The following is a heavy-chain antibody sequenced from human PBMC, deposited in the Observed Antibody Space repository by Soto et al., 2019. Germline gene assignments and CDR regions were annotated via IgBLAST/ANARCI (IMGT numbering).Heavy chain of an antibody. V-gene: IGHV4-59*08. D-gene: IGHD2-15*01. CDR3: ARRHGGTFDY. CDR2: IYYSGST. J-gene: IGHJ4*02. CDR1: GGSISSHY. Sequence: QVQLQESGPGLVKPSETLSLTCTVSGGSISSHYWSWIRQPPGKGLEWIGYIYYSGSTNYNPSLKSRVTISVDTSKNQFSLKLSSVTAADTAVYNCARRHGGTFDYWGQGTLVTVSS.